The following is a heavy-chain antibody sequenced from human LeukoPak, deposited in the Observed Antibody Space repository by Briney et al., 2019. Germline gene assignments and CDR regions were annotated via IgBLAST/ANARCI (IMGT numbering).Heavy chain of an antibody. D-gene: IGHD6-13*01. CDR3: ARQSPLAAAGTSDY. J-gene: IGHJ4*02. Sequence: SETLSLTCTVSGGSISSYYWSWIRQPPGKGLEWIGYIYYTGSTNYNPSLKSRVTISVDTSKNQFSLRVRSVTAADTAIYYCARQSPLAAAGTSDYWGQGTLVTVSS. CDR2: IYYTGST. V-gene: IGHV4-59*01. CDR1: GGSISSYY.